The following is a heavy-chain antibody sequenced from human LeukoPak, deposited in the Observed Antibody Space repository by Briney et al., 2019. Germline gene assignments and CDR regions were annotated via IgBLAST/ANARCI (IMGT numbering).Heavy chain of an antibody. CDR1: GFIFRDRA. CDR2: IRARALGGKI. D-gene: IGHD2/OR15-2a*01. V-gene: IGHV3-49*04. J-gene: IGHJ6*02. Sequence: PGGSLRLSCAASGFIFRDRAMSWVRQAPGKGLEGVGFIRARALGGKIECAESEKDRFIIPRDDSQHIAYLHMNSLTTEDTAVYYCSRNSGTYRGYGMDVWGQGTTVTVSS. CDR3: SRNSGTYRGYGMDV.